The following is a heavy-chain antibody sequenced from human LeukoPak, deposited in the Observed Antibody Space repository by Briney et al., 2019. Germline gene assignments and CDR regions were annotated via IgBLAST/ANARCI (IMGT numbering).Heavy chain of an antibody. CDR1: GFTFSSYG. CDR2: ISYDGSNK. J-gene: IGHJ6*02. CDR3: AKEGYYYDSSGYNYYYGMDV. D-gene: IGHD3-22*01. Sequence: GGSLRLSCAASGFTFSSYGMHWVRQAPGKGLEWVAVISYDGSNKYYADSVKGRFTISRDNSKNTLYLQMNSLRAEDRAVYYCAKEGYYYDSSGYNYYYGMDVWGQGTTVTVSS. V-gene: IGHV3-30*18.